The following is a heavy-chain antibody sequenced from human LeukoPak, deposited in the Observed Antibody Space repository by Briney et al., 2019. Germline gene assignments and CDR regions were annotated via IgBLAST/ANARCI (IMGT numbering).Heavy chain of an antibody. J-gene: IGHJ4*02. V-gene: IGHV3-30*02. CDR2: IRYDGSNK. CDR1: GFTFSSYG. D-gene: IGHD3-22*01. CDR3: ASSTYDSSGYFAY. Sequence: PGGSLRLSCAASGFTFSSYGMHWVRQAPGKGLEWVAFIRYDGSNKYYADSVKGRFTISRDNAKNSLYLQMNSLRAEDTAVYYCASSTYDSSGYFAYWGQGTLVTVSS.